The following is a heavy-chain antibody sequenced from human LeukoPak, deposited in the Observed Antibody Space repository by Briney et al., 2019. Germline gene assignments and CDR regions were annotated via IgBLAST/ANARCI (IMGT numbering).Heavy chain of an antibody. V-gene: IGHV4-39*07. D-gene: IGHD4-11*01. J-gene: IGHJ3*02. CDR1: GGSFRGDYY. Sequence: ASETLSLTCTVSGGSFRGDYYWAWIRPPPGKGLEWIGSIYSGGRIYYNPSLKSRVSISIDTSNNYLSLKVTSVTAADTAGYYCARAPWAYGNYVHAFDIWGQGTMVTVSS. CDR2: IYSGGRI. CDR3: ARAPWAYGNYVHAFDI.